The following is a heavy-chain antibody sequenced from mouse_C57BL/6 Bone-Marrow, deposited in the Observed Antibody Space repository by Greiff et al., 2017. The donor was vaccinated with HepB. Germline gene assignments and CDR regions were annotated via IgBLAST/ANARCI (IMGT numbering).Heavy chain of an antibody. Sequence: EVQLQESGGGLVQPGGSMKLSCVASGFTFSNYWMNWVRQSPEKGLEWVAQIRLKSDNYATHYAESVKGRFTISRDDSKSSVYLQMNNLRAEDTGIYYCTDGYGTSYWYFDVWGTGTTVTVSS. CDR2: IRLKSDNYAT. CDR1: GFTFSNYW. CDR3: TDGYGTSYWYFDV. J-gene: IGHJ1*03. V-gene: IGHV6-3*01. D-gene: IGHD1-1*01.